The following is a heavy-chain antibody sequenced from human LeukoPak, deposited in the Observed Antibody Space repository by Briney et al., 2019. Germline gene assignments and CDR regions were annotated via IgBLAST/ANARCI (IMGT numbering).Heavy chain of an antibody. CDR1: GFTFSSYA. CDR2: ISGSGGST. CDR3: AKVPSSSGRFLQWPLYYFDY. D-gene: IGHD3-22*01. J-gene: IGHJ4*02. Sequence: GGSLRLSCAASGFTFSSYAMSWVRQAPGKGLEWVSAISGSGGSTYYADSVKGRFTISRDNSKNTLYLQMNSLRAEDTAVYYCAKVPSSSGRFLQWPLYYFDYWGQGTLVTVSS. V-gene: IGHV3-23*01.